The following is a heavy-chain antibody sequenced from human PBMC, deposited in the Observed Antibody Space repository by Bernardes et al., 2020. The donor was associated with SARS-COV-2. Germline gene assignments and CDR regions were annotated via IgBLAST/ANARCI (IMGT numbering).Heavy chain of an antibody. V-gene: IGHV3-21*01. J-gene: IGHJ6*02. CDR1: GFIFNDYT. Sequence: GGSLRLSCAASGFIFNDYTMNWVRQAPGKGLECVASITSRGSFIYYADSVKGRFTISRDNAKNSVFLQMSSLRAEDMAVYYCARGGQGQLEYYYGLDVWGQGTTVTVSS. CDR2: ITSRGSFI. D-gene: IGHD1-1*01. CDR3: ARGGQGQLEYYYGLDV.